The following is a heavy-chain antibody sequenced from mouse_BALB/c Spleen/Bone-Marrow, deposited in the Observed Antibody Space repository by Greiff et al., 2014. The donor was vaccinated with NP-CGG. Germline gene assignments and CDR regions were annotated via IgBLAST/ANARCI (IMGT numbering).Heavy chain of an antibody. V-gene: IGHV1-39*01. Sequence: VHVKQSGPELEKPGASVKISCKASGYSFTGSNMNWVKQSNGKNLEWIGNIDPYYGGTSYSQKFKGKATLTVDKSSSTAYMQLRSLTSEDSAVYYCAKKDYGSSSFDYWGQGTTLTVSS. CDR1: GYSFTGSN. D-gene: IGHD1-1*01. CDR3: AKKDYGSSSFDY. CDR2: IDPYYGGT. J-gene: IGHJ2*01.